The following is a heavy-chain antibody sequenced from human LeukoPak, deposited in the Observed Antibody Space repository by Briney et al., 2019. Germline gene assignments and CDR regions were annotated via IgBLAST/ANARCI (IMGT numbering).Heavy chain of an antibody. J-gene: IGHJ4*02. CDR2: IYYSGST. V-gene: IGHV4-59*01. CDR1: GGSISSYY. CDR3: ARSRVSRSYYFDY. D-gene: IGHD2-2*01. Sequence: SETLSLTCTVSGGSISSYYWSWTRQPPGKGLEWIGYIYYSGSTNYNPSLKSRVTVSVDTSKNQFSLKLSSVTAADTAVYYCARSRVSRSYYFDYWGQGTLVTVSS.